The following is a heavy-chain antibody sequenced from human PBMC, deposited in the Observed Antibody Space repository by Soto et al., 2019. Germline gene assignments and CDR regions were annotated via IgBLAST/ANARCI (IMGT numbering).Heavy chain of an antibody. CDR2: INAGNGNT. V-gene: IGHV1-3*01. Sequence: QVQLVQSGAEVKKPGASVKVSCKASGYTFTSYAMHWVRQAPGQRLEWMGWINAGNGNTKYSQKFQGRVTITRDTSASTAYMELSSLRSEDTAVYYCARGRGVGPSTFDYWGQGTLVTVSS. J-gene: IGHJ4*02. CDR1: GYTFTSYA. CDR3: ARGRGVGPSTFDY. D-gene: IGHD1-26*01.